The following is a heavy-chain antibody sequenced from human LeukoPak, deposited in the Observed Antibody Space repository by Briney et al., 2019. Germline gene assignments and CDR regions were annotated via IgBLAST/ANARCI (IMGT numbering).Heavy chain of an antibody. V-gene: IGHV4-38-2*02. J-gene: IGHJ4*02. Sequence: TSETLSLTCTVFDYSISSGYGYYWGWIRQPPGKGLEWIGNIYHSGITYYNHFNSSLKSRVTISIDTSKNQFSLRLTSVTAADTAVYFCATLVSTRYYFDYWGQGTLVTVSS. CDR3: ATLVSTRYYFDY. CDR1: DYSISSGYGYY. D-gene: IGHD5/OR15-5a*01. CDR2: IYHSGIT.